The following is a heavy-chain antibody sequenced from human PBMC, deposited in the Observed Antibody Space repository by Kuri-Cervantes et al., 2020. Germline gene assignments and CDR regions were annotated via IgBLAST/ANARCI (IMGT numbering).Heavy chain of an antibody. V-gene: IGHV4-59*01. CDR3: ARGQQLDLYYYYMDV. Sequence: GSLRLSCTVSGGSISSYYWSWIRQPPGKGLEWIGYIYYSGSTNYNPSLKSRVTISVDTSKNQFSLKLSSVTAADTAVYYCARGQQLDLYYYYMDVWGKGTTVTVSS. CDR1: GGSISSYY. J-gene: IGHJ6*03. CDR2: IYYSGST. D-gene: IGHD6-13*01.